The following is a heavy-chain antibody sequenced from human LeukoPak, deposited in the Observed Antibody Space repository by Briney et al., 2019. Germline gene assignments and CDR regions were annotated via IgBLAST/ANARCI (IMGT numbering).Heavy chain of an antibody. CDR2: ISWNSGSI. CDR1: GFTFDDYA. V-gene: IGHV3-9*03. D-gene: IGHD3-22*01. Sequence: PGRSLRLSCAASGFTFDDYAMHWVRQAPGKGLEWVSGISWNSGSIGYADSVKGRFTISRDNAKNSLYLQMNSLRAEDMALYYCAKGASYYDSSDAFDIWGQGTMVTVSS. J-gene: IGHJ3*02. CDR3: AKGASYYDSSDAFDI.